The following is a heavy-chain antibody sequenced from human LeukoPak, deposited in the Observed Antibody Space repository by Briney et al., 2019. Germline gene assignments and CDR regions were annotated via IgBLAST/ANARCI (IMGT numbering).Heavy chain of an antibody. CDR1: GFTFTTYW. CDR2: INQDGSEK. D-gene: IGHD1-7*01. J-gene: IGHJ6*03. V-gene: IGHV3-7*01. CDR3: ARTNSQARDYYYYMDV. Sequence: GGSLRLSCAASGFTFTTYWMSWVRQAPGQGLEWVANINQDGSEKYYVDSVKGRFTVSRDNAKNSLYLQMNSLRADDTAVYYCARTNSQARDYYYYMDVWGKGTTVTVSS.